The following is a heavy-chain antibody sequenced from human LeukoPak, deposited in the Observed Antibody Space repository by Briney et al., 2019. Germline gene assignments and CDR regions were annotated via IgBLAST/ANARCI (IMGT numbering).Heavy chain of an antibody. J-gene: IGHJ4*02. D-gene: IGHD3-22*01. CDR3: ARGPLYDWSGYYTVNFDY. V-gene: IGHV1-18*01. CDR1: GGTFSSYA. CDR2: ISAYNGNT. Sequence: ASVKVSCKASGGTFSSYAISWVRQAPGQGLEWMGWISAYNGNTNYAQKLQGRVTMTTDTSTSTAYMELRSLRSDDTAVYYCARGPLYDWSGYYTVNFDYWGQGTLVTVSS.